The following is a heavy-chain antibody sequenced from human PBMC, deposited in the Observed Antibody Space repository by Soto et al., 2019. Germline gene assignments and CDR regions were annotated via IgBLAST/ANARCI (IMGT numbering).Heavy chain of an antibody. J-gene: IGHJ3*02. CDR1: GGTFSSYA. Sequence: GASVKVSCKASGGTFSSYAISWVRQAPGQGLEWMGGIIPIFGTANYAQKFQGRVTITADESTSTAYMELSSLRSEDTAVYYCARAKQLVPEGDAFDIGGKGTMVTVPS. CDR3: ARAKQLVPEGDAFDI. CDR2: IIPIFGTA. D-gene: IGHD6-13*01. V-gene: IGHV1-69*13.